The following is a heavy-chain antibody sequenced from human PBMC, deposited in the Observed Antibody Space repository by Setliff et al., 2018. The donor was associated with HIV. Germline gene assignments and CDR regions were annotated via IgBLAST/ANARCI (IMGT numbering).Heavy chain of an antibody. CDR3: AAPAVAGTGGYYYAMDV. CDR1: GFYISRGYY. D-gene: IGHD6-19*01. CDR2: VYYSGTT. J-gene: IGHJ6*02. Sequence: SETLSLTCGVSGFYISRGYYWGWIRQPPGKGLEWIGYVYYSGTTNYNPSLKSRVTISVDTSKNQFSLKLTSLTAADTAVYYCAAPAVAGTGGYYYAMDVWGQGTTVTVSS. V-gene: IGHV4-59*08.